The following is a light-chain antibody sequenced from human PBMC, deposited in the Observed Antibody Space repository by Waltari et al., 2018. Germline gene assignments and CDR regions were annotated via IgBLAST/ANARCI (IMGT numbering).Light chain of an antibody. CDR3: QQYYNVPRT. J-gene: IGKJ5*01. Sequence: DIQMTQSPSSLSASVGDRVTITCQASQHVSKYLNWYQQKPGKAPNLLIYDASNLQRGVPSRFSGSVSGTHFTFTISSLQPEDIATYYCQQYYNVPRTFGQGTRLEIK. CDR1: QHVSKY. CDR2: DAS. V-gene: IGKV1-33*01.